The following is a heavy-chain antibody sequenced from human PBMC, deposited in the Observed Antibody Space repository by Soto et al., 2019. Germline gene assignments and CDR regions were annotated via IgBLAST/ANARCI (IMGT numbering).Heavy chain of an antibody. CDR3: ARVVRYCISTRCSSYGMDV. CDR2: IIPIFGTA. Sequence: GASVKVSCKASGGTFSSYAISWVRQAPGQGLEWMGGIIPIFGTANYAQKFQGRVTITADESTSTAYVELSSLRSEDTAVYYCARVVRYCISTRCSSYGMDVWGQGTTVTGSS. CDR1: GGTFSSYA. V-gene: IGHV1-69*13. J-gene: IGHJ6*02. D-gene: IGHD2-2*01.